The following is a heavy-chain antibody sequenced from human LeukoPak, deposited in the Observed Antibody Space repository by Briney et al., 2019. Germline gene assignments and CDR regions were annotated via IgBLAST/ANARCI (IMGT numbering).Heavy chain of an antibody. Sequence: PGGSLRLSCAASGFTFSSYAMHWVRQAPGKGLEWVAVISYDGSNKYYADSVKGRFTISRDNSKNTLYLQMNSLRAEDTAVYYCARDLLAAYFDYWGQGTLVTVSS. CDR3: ARDLLAAYFDY. J-gene: IGHJ4*02. D-gene: IGHD6-13*01. CDR2: ISYDGSNK. V-gene: IGHV3-30-3*01. CDR1: GFTFSSYA.